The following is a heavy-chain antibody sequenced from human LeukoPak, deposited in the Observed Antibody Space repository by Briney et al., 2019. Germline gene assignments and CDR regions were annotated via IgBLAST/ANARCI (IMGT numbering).Heavy chain of an antibody. Sequence: SETLSLTGTVSGGSISSGSYYWSWIRQPAGKGLEWIGRIYTSGSTNYNPSLKSRVTISVDTSKNQFSLKLSSVTAADTAVYYCARMLAVAGTVYYYYGMDVWGQGTTVTVSS. CDR1: GGSISSGSYY. V-gene: IGHV4-61*02. CDR2: IYTSGST. D-gene: IGHD6-19*01. CDR3: ARMLAVAGTVYYYYGMDV. J-gene: IGHJ6*02.